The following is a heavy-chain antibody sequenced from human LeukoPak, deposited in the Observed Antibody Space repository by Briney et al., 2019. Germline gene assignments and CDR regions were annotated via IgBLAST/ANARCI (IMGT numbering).Heavy chain of an antibody. CDR2: TYYRSKWYN. V-gene: IGHV6-1*01. J-gene: IGHJ6*03. CDR3: ARRPHPMVLPLLYYYYYMDV. CDR1: GDSVSSNSAA. Sequence: SQTLSLTCAISGDSVSSNSAAWNWIRQSPSRGLEWLGRTYYRSKWYNDYAVSVKSRITINPDTSKNQFSLQLNSVTPEDTAVYYCARRPHPMVLPLLYYYYYMDVWGKGTTVTISS. D-gene: IGHD3-10*01.